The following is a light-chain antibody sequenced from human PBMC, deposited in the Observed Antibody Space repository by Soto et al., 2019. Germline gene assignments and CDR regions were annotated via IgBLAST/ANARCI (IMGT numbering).Light chain of an antibody. CDR3: HQRSNWPPIT. V-gene: IGKV3-11*01. CDR2: DAS. CDR1: QSVSSY. J-gene: IGKJ5*01. Sequence: EIVLTQSPATLSLSPGERATLSCRASQSVSSYLACYQQKPGQAPRLLIYDASNMATGIPARFSGSGSGTDFTLTISSLEPEDFAVYYCHQRSNWPPITFGQGTRLEIK.